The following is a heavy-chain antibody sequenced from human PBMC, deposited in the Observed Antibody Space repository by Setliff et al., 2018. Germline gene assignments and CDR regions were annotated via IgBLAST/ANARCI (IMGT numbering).Heavy chain of an antibody. V-gene: IGHV3-48*01. CDR1: GFTFSAYD. CDR2: ISSGSGII. D-gene: IGHD3-22*01. Sequence: GGSLRLSCAASGFTFSAYDMNWVRQAPGKGPEWVAHISSGSGIIKYADSVNGRFTVSRDNAKNSLFLQMNSLRAADTAVYYCARVRAYYDSSVYWAYYFDHWGQGALVTVSS. J-gene: IGHJ4*02. CDR3: ARVRAYYDSSVYWAYYFDH.